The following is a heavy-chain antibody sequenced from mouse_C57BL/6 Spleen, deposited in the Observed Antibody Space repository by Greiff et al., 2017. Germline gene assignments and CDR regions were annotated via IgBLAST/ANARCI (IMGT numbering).Heavy chain of an antibody. CDR2: INPNNGGT. V-gene: IGHV1-22*01. D-gene: IGHD1-1*01. CDR1: GYTFTDYN. Sequence: VQLQQSGPELVKPGASVKMSCKASGYTFTDYNMHWVKQSHGKSLEWIGYINPNNGGTSYNQKFKGKATLTVNKSSSTAYMELSSLTSEDSAVYYCASAYYYGSSYWAMAYWGQGTLVTVSS. J-gene: IGHJ4*01. CDR3: ASAYYYGSSYWAMAY.